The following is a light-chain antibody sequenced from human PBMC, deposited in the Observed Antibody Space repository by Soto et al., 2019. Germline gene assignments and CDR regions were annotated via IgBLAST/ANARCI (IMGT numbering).Light chain of an antibody. CDR2: DVS. V-gene: IGLV2-14*01. CDR3: SSYTSSSTQV. J-gene: IGLJ1*01. Sequence: QSALTQPASVSGSPGQSITISCTGTSSDVGGYNYVSWYQQHPGKATKLMIYDVSNRPSGVSNRFSGSKSGNTASLTISGLQAEDEADYYCSSYTSSSTQVFGTGTQLTVL. CDR1: SSDVGGYNY.